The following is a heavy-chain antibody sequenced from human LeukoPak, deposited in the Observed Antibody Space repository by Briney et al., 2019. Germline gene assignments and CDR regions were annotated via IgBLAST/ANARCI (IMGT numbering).Heavy chain of an antibody. Sequence: HPGGSLRLSCAASGFTFGSYTMNWVRQASGKGLEWVSFITRSSTTIYYADSLKGRFTISRDNAKNSLYLQMNSLRVEDTAVYYCAFHFGTSSTEIFDYWGQGTQVTVSS. D-gene: IGHD6-6*01. CDR1: GFTFGSYT. V-gene: IGHV3-48*01. J-gene: IGHJ4*02. CDR2: ITRSSTTI. CDR3: AFHFGTSSTEIFDY.